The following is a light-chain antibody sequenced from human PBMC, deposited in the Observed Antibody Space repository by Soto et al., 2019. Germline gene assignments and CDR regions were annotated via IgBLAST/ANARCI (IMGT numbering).Light chain of an antibody. CDR2: AAS. CDR1: QGIRDD. Sequence: AIQMTQSPSSLSASVGDRVTITCRASQGIRDDLAWYQQRPGKAPKLLIYAASNLQSGVPSRFSGSGYGTDFTLIISTLQPEDFATYYCLQDYDYPYTFGQGTKLESK. J-gene: IGKJ2*01. V-gene: IGKV1-6*01. CDR3: LQDYDYPYT.